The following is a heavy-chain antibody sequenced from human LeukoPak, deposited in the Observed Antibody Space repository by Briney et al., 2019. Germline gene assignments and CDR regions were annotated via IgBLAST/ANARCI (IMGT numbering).Heavy chain of an antibody. CDR1: GFTFSDYY. V-gene: IGHV3-11*04. Sequence: NPGGSLRLSCAASGFTFSDYYMSWIRQAPGKGLEWVSYISSSGSTIYYADSVKGRFTISRDNAKNSLYLQMNSLRAEDTAVYYCARRSSSWTNFDYWGQGTLVTVSS. J-gene: IGHJ4*02. D-gene: IGHD6-13*01. CDR3: ARRSSSWTNFDY. CDR2: ISSSGSTI.